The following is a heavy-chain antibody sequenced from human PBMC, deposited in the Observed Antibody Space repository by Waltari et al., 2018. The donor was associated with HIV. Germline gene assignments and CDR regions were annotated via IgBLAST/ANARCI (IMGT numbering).Heavy chain of an antibody. D-gene: IGHD2-15*01. CDR1: GYTFNAYY. V-gene: IGHV1-2*06. J-gene: IGHJ5*02. CDR3: ARGGRKMASPLYNWFNP. Sequence: QVQLVQSGAEVKQPGASLKVSCTASGYTFNAYYLHWWRQAPGRRLEWMGRLDPSSGVTNSAKQFQGRITMTGDMSISTAYMELTSLTSDDTAVYYCARGGRKMASPLYNWFNPWGQGTPITVSS. CDR2: LDPSSGVT.